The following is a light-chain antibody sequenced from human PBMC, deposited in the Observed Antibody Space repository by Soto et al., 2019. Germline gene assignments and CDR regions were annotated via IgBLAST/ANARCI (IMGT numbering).Light chain of an antibody. CDR2: AAS. Sequence: DIQLTQSPSFLSASVGDRVTITCRASQGISSYLAWYQQKPGKAPKLLIYAASTLQSGVPSRFSGSASGTEFTLTISSLQPEDFATYYCQQLNSYPWTFGQGTKVDIK. J-gene: IGKJ1*01. CDR1: QGISSY. CDR3: QQLNSYPWT. V-gene: IGKV1-9*01.